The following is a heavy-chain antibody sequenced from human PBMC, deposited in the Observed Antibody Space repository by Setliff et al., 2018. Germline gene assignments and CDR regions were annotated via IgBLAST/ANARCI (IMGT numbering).Heavy chain of an antibody. V-gene: IGHV4-4*08. CDR2: IYNSGTT. CDR3: ARTGTTYYYSCMDV. Sequence: PSETLSLTCTVSGDSISGYYWSWIRQPPGKGLEWIGYIYNSGTTSYNPSLRSRVSMSVDTSNNQISLTLASMTAADTAVYYCARTGTTYYYSCMDVWGKGTTVTVSS. J-gene: IGHJ6*03. CDR1: GDSISGYY. D-gene: IGHD3-22*01.